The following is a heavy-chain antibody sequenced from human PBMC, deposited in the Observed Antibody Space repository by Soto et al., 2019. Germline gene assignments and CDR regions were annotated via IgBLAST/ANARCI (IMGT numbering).Heavy chain of an antibody. J-gene: IGHJ6*02. V-gene: IGHV5-10-1*01. CDR1: GYSFTSYW. D-gene: IGHD3-3*01. CDR2: IDPSDSYT. Sequence: GEALKISWKGSGYSFTSYWISWVRQMPGKGVELMVRIDPSDSYTNYSTSFQGHVTIAADKSISTAYLQWSSLKASDTAMYYCARNSGQSITTIFGVVTGYGMYXWGQGTTFTVS. CDR3: ARNSGQSITTIFGVVTGYGMYX.